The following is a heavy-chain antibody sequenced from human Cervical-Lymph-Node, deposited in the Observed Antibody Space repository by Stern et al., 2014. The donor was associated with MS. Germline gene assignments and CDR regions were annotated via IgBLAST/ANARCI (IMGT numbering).Heavy chain of an antibody. Sequence: VPLVESGAEVKKPGSSVQVSCKASGGTFSSYAIRWVRQAPGPGLEWVGGIIPSIGIANHAQKFQGRVTITADKSTNTGYMELSSLRSEDTALYYCARDGGGVDIWGQGTMVSVSS. CDR2: IIPSIGIA. CDR3: ARDGGGVDI. D-gene: IGHD2-8*01. CDR1: GGTFSSYA. V-gene: IGHV1-69*17. J-gene: IGHJ3*02.